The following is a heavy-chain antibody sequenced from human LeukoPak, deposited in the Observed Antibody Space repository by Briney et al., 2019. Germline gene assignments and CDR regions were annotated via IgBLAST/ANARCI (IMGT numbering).Heavy chain of an antibody. V-gene: IGHV3-15*01. D-gene: IGHD2-15*01. CDR2: IKSKTDGGTT. CDR1: GFTFSNAW. CDR3: AKDEKVVVAATVFDY. J-gene: IGHJ4*02. Sequence: GGSLRLSCAASGFTFSNAWMSWVRQAPGKGLEWVGRIKSKTDGGTTDYAAPVKGRFTISRDDSKNTLYLQMNSLKTEDTAVYYCAKDEKVVVAATVFDYWGQGTLVTVSS.